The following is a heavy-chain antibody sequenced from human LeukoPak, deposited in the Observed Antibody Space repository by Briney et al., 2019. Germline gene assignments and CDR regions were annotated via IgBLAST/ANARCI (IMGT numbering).Heavy chain of an antibody. CDR2: ITANGGYT. CDR3: AKDPNGDYIGAFDF. J-gene: IGHJ3*01. Sequence: GGSLRLSCAASGFTFSTYSMNWVRQAPGKGLEWVSAITANGGYTLYADAVKGRLTVSRDNSKNTLYLQINSLRPEDTAMYYCAKDPNGDYIGAFDFWGQGTMVTVSS. V-gene: IGHV3-23*01. D-gene: IGHD4-17*01. CDR1: GFTFSTYS.